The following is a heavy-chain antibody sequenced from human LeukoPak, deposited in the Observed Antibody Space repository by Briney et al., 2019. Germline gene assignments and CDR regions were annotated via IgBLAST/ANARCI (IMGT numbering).Heavy chain of an antibody. J-gene: IGHJ4*02. V-gene: IGHV3-23*01. D-gene: IGHD3-10*01. Sequence: PGGSLRLSCLTSGFTLSTNAMSWVRQAPGKGLEWISGISGSGASTYYADSVKGRLTISRDDSRNTLYLQMNSLRGDDTAVYYCAKVLNYYGSGYFDYWGQGTLVTVSS. CDR1: GFTLSTNA. CDR3: AKVLNYYGSGYFDY. CDR2: ISGSGAST.